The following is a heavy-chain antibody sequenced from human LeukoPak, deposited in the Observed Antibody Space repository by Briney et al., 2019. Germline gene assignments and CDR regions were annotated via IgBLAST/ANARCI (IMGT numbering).Heavy chain of an antibody. D-gene: IGHD3-9*01. CDR3: ARELRYFDWLPNYGMDV. CDR2: ISGSGGST. J-gene: IGHJ6*02. Sequence: GGSLRLSCAASGFTFSSYAMSWVRQAPGKGLEWVSAISGSGGSTYYADSVKGRFTISRDNSKNTLYLQMNSLRAEDTAVYYCARELRYFDWLPNYGMDVWGQGTTVTVSS. CDR1: GFTFSSYA. V-gene: IGHV3-23*01.